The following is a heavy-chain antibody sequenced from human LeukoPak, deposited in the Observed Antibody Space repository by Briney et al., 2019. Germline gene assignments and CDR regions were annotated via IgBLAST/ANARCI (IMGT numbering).Heavy chain of an antibody. CDR2: IRGSVSTI. Sequence: PGGSLRLSCAASGFTFSSYEMNWVRQAPGKGREGVSYIRGSVSTIYYADPAKGRFTIYRDNAKNSMYLQMSSLRAEDTAVYYCTRVEETATTAAIIRKYSYYYYYMDVWGKGNTVTVSS. CDR1: GFTFSSYE. V-gene: IGHV3-48*03. CDR3: TRVEETATTAAIIRKYSYYYYYMDV. D-gene: IGHD4-11*01. J-gene: IGHJ6*03.